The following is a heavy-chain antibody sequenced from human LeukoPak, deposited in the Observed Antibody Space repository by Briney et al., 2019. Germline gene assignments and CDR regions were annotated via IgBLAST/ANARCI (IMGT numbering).Heavy chain of an antibody. D-gene: IGHD4-17*01. CDR1: GFTFATSA. CDR2: IVVGSVNT. CDR3: AATLTVTTGSTYYGMDV. V-gene: IGHV1-58*01. Sequence: AASVTVSCKASGFTFATSAVQWVRQARGRHLEWIGWIVVGSVNTNYAQKFQERVTITRDMSTSTAYMELSSLRSEDTAVYYCAATLTVTTGSTYYGMDVWGQGTTVTVSS. J-gene: IGHJ6*02.